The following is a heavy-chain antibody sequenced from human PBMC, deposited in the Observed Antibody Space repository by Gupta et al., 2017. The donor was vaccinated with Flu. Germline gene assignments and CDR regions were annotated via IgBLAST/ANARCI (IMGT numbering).Heavy chain of an antibody. CDR3: ASGLRAGKEFQYYMDV. CDR1: GDSVSNEVAA. V-gene: IGHV6-1*01. J-gene: IGHJ6*03. CDR2: THYRSNKWYQ. D-gene: IGHD6-13*01. Sequence: QLQQSGPRLVKPSQTLSVTCDIAGDSVSNEVAAWNWIRQSPSRGREWLGRTHYRSNKWYQDYAVSMKTRVRISADPSKNQVSLHLSSATPEDTAVYYCASGLRAGKEFQYYMDVWGNGTTVIVSS.